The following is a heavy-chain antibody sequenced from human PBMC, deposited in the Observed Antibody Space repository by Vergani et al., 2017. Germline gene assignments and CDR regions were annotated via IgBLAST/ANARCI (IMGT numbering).Heavy chain of an antibody. CDR3: ARSHSSSRYLVVWDY. J-gene: IGHJ4*02. CDR2: IYYSGST. V-gene: IGHV4-39*01. D-gene: IGHD6-13*01. CDR1: GGSISSSSYY. Sequence: QLQLQESGPGLVKPSETLSLTCTVSGGSISSSSYYWGWIRQPPGKGLEWIGRIYYSGSTYYNPSRKSRVTISVDTSKNQFSLKLRSVTAADTAVYYCARSHSSSRYLVVWDYWGQGTLVTVSS.